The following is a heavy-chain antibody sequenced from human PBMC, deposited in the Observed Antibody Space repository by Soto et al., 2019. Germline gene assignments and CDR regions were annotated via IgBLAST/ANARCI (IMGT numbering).Heavy chain of an antibody. CDR1: GFTFTHYA. J-gene: IGHJ5*02. CDR2: ISATGGVK. D-gene: IGHD1-26*01. Sequence: ESGGRLGQPGGSLRLSCASSGFTFTHYAMTWVRQSPGKGLQWVSGISATGGVKYYADSVQGRFTISRDNSKNTLYLQMDNLREAYTAISYCAREVGAPSGWLDPWGQGTQVTFSS. CDR3: AREVGAPSGWLDP. V-gene: IGHV3-23*01.